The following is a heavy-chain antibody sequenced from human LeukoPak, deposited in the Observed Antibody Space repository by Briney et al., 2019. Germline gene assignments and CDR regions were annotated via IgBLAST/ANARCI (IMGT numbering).Heavy chain of an antibody. Sequence: KTSETLPLTCTVSGGSISGHSWSWIRQPPGKGLEWLGYIFYIGGTNYNPSLKSRITISVDTSRNQLSLRLSSVTAADTAVYFCARGSATFDPWGQGTLVTVSS. CDR1: GGSISGHS. D-gene: IGHD6-25*01. CDR2: IFYIGGT. CDR3: ARGSATFDP. V-gene: IGHV4-59*11. J-gene: IGHJ5*02.